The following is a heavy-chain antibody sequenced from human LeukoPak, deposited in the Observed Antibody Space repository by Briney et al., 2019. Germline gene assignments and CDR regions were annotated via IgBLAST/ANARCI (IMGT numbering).Heavy chain of an antibody. V-gene: IGHV4-4*07. CDR2: IYTTGSTDST. D-gene: IGHD3-10*01. CDR3: AGFGAGSYY. Sequence: SETLSLTCTVSGSSISSSYCSWIRQPAGKGLEWIGRIYTTGSTDSTDFNPSLKSRVTMSVDTSKNQFSLKLGSVTAADTAVYYCAGFGAGSYYWGQGTLVTVSS. CDR1: GSSISSSY. J-gene: IGHJ4*02.